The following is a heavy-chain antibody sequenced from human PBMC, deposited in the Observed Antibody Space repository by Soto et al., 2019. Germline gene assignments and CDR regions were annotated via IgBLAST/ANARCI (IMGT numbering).Heavy chain of an antibody. Sequence: SETLSLTCTVSGGSISSYYWSWIRQPPGKGLEWIGYIYYSGSTNYNPSLRSRVTISVDTSKNQFSLKLSSVTAADTAVYYCARALIAASGNYYCYRIYVRARRSTVTVSS. CDR2: IYYSGST. J-gene: IGHJ6*02. V-gene: IGHV4-59*08. CDR1: GGSISSYY. D-gene: IGHD6-13*01. CDR3: ARALIAASGNYYCYRIYV.